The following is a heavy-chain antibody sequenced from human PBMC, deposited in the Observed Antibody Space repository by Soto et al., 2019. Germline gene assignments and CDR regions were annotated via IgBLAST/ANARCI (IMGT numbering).Heavy chain of an antibody. CDR1: GGSISSSSYY. D-gene: IGHD2-2*01. J-gene: IGHJ6*02. Sequence: QLQLQESGPGLVKPSETLSLTCTVSGGSISSSSYYWGWIRQPPGKGLEWIGSIYYSGSTYYNPSLKSRVPLSVDTSKNQFSLKLSSVPAADTAVYYCASPGIINGGPAAYYYYGMDVWGQGTTVTVSS. CDR3: ASPGIINGGPAAYYYYGMDV. V-gene: IGHV4-39*01. CDR2: IYYSGST.